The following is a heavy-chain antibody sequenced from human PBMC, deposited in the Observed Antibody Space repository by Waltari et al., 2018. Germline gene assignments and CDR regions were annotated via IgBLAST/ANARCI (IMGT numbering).Heavy chain of an antibody. CDR3: TRDIEQLDPLPPLISNRY. Sequence: EVQLVESGGGLVQPGRSLRLSCTASGFTFGAYAMSWVRQAPGKGLEWVGVIRSKAYGVTTEYAACVKGRFTISRDDSKSIADLQMNSLKTEDTAVYYCTRDIEQLDPLPPLISNRYWGQGTLVTVSS. CDR1: GFTFGAYA. CDR2: IRSKAYGVTT. J-gene: IGHJ4*02. D-gene: IGHD6-6*01. V-gene: IGHV3-49*04.